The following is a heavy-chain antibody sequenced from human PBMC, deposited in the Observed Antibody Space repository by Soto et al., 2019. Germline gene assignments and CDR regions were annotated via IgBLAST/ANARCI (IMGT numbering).Heavy chain of an antibody. CDR1: GYTFTSYD. J-gene: IGHJ4*02. D-gene: IGHD3-10*01. V-gene: IGHV1-8*01. CDR2: MNPTSGNT. Sequence: QVQLVQSGAEVKKPGASVKVSCKASGYTFTSYDINWVRQATGQGLEWMGWMNPTSGNTAYTQKFQGRVTMTWITSISRAYMELSSLRSEDTAVYYCARARAGDFGIFDYWGQGTLVTVSS. CDR3: ARARAGDFGIFDY.